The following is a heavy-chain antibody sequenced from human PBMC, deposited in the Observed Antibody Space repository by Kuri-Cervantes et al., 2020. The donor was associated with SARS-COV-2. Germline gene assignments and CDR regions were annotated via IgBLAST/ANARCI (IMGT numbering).Heavy chain of an antibody. CDR3: ALQYCSSTSCRDQGYFQH. J-gene: IGHJ1*01. V-gene: IGHV3-23*01. Sequence: GESLKISCEASGFTFWKYAMTWVRQAPGKGLEWVAVISGGGLTTYYADSAKGRFTISRDNSKSTLYLQMNSLRAEDTAVYYCALQYCSSTSCRDQGYFQHWGQGTLVTVSS. D-gene: IGHD2-2*01. CDR1: GFTFWKYA. CDR2: ISGGGLTT.